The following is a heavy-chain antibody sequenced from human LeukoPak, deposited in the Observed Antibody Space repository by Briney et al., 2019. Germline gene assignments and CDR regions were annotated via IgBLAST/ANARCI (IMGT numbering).Heavy chain of an antibody. V-gene: IGHV3-7*04. J-gene: IGHJ4*02. CDR1: GFTFSSDW. Sequence: PGGSLRLSCAASGFTFSSDWMSWDRQAPGKGLEWVANIKQDGSEKYYVDSVKGRFTISRDNAKNSLYLQMSSLRAEDTAVYYCARAVAGSPNWGQGTLVTVSS. D-gene: IGHD6-19*01. CDR3: ARAVAGSPN. CDR2: IKQDGSEK.